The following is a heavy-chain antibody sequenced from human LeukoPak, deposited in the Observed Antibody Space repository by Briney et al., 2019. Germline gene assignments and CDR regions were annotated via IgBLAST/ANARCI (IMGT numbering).Heavy chain of an antibody. CDR3: ARAAGYFDF. J-gene: IGHJ4*02. V-gene: IGHV4-34*01. CDR1: GGSFSGYY. CDR2: INHSGST. D-gene: IGHD6-19*01. Sequence: PSETLSLTCVIYGGSFSGYYWSWIRQPPGKGLEWIGEINHSGSTNYSPSLTSRLTLSVDTSKNQFSLKLGSVTAADTAVYYCARAAGYFDFWGQGALVTVSS.